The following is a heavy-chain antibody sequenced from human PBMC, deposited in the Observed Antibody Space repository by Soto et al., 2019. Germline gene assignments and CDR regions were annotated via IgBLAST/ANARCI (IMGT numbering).Heavy chain of an antibody. CDR3: PPLPSAASCIDY. CDR2: LYWHDDK. CDR1: GFSLSTSGVG. J-gene: IGHJ4*02. Sequence: SGPTLVNPTQILTLTCTFSGFSLSTSGVGVDWIRQPPGKALQWLALLYWHDDKRYIPSLKSRLTITKYTSKNQVVVTMTNMPPVQNATYDCPPLPSAASCIDYWGKPTLLPIPS. V-gene: IGHV2-5*01. D-gene: IGHD2-15*01.